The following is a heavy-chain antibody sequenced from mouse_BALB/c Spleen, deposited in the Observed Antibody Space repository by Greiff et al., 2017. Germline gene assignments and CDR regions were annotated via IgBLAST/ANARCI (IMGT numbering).Heavy chain of an antibody. D-gene: IGHD2-4*01. J-gene: IGHJ4*01. CDR1: GFNIKDTY. V-gene: IGHV14-3*02. CDR2: IDPANGNT. CDR3: ARRDVDYDDAMDY. Sequence: VQLKESGAELVKPGASVKLSCTASGFNIKDTYMHWVKQRPEQGLEWIGRIDPANGNTKYDPKFQGKATITADTSSNTAYLQLSSLTSEDTAVYYCARRDVDYDDAMDYWGQGTSVTVSS.